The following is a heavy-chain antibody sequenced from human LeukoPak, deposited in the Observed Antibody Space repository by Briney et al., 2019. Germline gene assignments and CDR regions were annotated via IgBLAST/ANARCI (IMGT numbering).Heavy chain of an antibody. Sequence: SETLSLTCTVSGGSISSYYWSWIRQPPGKGLEWIGYIYYSGSTNYNPSLKSRVTISVDTSKNQFSLKLSSVTAADTAVYYCARISRTGYSGWYSGGIEDYWGQGTLVTVSS. CDR3: ARISRTGYSGWYSGGIEDY. V-gene: IGHV4-59*12. CDR1: GGSISSYY. D-gene: IGHD6-19*01. J-gene: IGHJ4*02. CDR2: IYYSGST.